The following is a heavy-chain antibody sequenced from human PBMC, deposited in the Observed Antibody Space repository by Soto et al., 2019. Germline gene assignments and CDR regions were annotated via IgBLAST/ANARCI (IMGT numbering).Heavy chain of an antibody. D-gene: IGHD6-6*01. CDR1: GGTFSSYA. CDR3: ASLRQLGDYYYYGMDV. CDR2: IIPIFGTA. Sequence: VQLVQSGAEVKKPGSSVKVSCKASGGTFSSYAISWVRQAPGQGLEWMGGIIPIFGTANYAQKFQGRVTITADKSTSTAYMELSSLRSEDTAVYYCASLRQLGDYYYYGMDVWGQGTTVTVSS. V-gene: IGHV1-69*06. J-gene: IGHJ6*02.